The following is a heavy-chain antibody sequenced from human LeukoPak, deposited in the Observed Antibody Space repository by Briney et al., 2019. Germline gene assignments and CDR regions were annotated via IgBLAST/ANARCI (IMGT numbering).Heavy chain of an antibody. CDR1: GGTFSSYA. V-gene: IGHV1-69*05. Sequence: SVKVSCKASGGTFSSYAISWVRQAPGQGLEWMGGIIPIFGTANYAQKFQGRVTITTDKSTSTAYMELSSLRSEDTAVYYCASISDDYGGNSGRGYWGQGTLVTVSS. CDR2: IIPIFGTA. D-gene: IGHD4-23*01. CDR3: ASISDDYGGNSGRGY. J-gene: IGHJ4*02.